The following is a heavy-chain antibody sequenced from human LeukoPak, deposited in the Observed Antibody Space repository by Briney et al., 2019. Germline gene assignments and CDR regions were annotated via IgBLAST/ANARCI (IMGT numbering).Heavy chain of an antibody. CDR3: ATLRGTMVRDF. Sequence: SETLSLTCTVSGGSISSYYWSWIRQPPGKGLEWIGYIYYSGSTNYNPSLKSRVTISVDKSKNQFSLKLSSVTAADTAVYYCATLRGTMVRDFWGQGTLVTVSS. V-gene: IGHV4-59*12. D-gene: IGHD3-10*01. J-gene: IGHJ4*02. CDR1: GGSISSYY. CDR2: IYYSGST.